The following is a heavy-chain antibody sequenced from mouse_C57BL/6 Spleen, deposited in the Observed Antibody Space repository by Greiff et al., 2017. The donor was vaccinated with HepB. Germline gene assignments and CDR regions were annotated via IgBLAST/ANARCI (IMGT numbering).Heavy chain of an antibody. CDR1: GYSITSGYY. CDR3: ASGLPLYYFDY. V-gene: IGHV3-6*01. J-gene: IGHJ2*01. Sequence: EVHLVESGPGLVKPSQSLSLTCSVTGYSITSGYYWNWIRQFPGNKLEWMGYISYDGSNNYNPSLKNRISITLDTAKNQFFLKLNSVTTEDTATYYCASGLPLYYFDYWGQGTTLTVSS. D-gene: IGHD2-4*01. CDR2: ISYDGSN.